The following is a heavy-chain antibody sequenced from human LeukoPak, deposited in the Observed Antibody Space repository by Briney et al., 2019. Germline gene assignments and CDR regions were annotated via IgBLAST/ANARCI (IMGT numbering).Heavy chain of an antibody. Sequence: ASVKVSCKASVYTFTGYYMHWVRQSPGQGLEWMGWINPNSGGTNYAQKFQGRVTMTRDTSISTAYMELSRLRSDDTAVYYCARPRMRGLTAAWGYWCQGTLVTVSS. V-gene: IGHV1-2*02. D-gene: IGHD6-13*01. CDR1: VYTFTGYY. J-gene: IGHJ4*02. CDR3: ARPRMRGLTAAWGY. CDR2: INPNSGGT.